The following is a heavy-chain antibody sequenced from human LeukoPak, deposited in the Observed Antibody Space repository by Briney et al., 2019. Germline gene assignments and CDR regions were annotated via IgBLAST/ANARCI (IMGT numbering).Heavy chain of an antibody. CDR1: GFTFSSHA. CDR2: ISGSGGST. V-gene: IGHV3-23*01. D-gene: IGHD6-6*01. Sequence: SLRLSCAAAGFTFSSHAMSWVRQAPGKWLEWDSSISGSGGSTYYADSVKGRFTISRDNSKNTLYLQMNSLRAEDTAVYYCARHLSIAARPDFDYWGQGTLVTVSS. CDR3: ARHLSIAARPDFDY. J-gene: IGHJ4*02.